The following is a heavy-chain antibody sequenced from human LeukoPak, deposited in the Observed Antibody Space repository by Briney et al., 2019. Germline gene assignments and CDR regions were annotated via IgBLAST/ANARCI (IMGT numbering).Heavy chain of an antibody. D-gene: IGHD3-10*01. CDR3: ARVIYLLWDAFDI. Sequence: GGSLRLSCAASGFTFSSYGMHWVRQAPGKGLEWVAVIWYDGSNKYYADSVKGRFTISRDNSKNTLYLQMNSLRAEDTAVYYCARVIYLLWDAFDIWGQGTMVTVSS. V-gene: IGHV3-33*01. J-gene: IGHJ3*02. CDR1: GFTFSSYG. CDR2: IWYDGSNK.